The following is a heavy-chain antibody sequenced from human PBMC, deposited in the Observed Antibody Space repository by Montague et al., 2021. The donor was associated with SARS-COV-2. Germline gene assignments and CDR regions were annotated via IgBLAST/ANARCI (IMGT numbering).Heavy chain of an antibody. Sequence: SLRLSLSASGFIFSTYGMHWVRQAPGKELEWVAVIWSDGSNKYYADSVKGRFTISRDNSKNTLYLQMNSLRAEDTAVYYCARPLRYLDWLYFDYWGQGTLVTVSS. J-gene: IGHJ4*02. CDR1: GFIFSTYG. CDR2: IWSDGSNK. V-gene: IGHV3-33*01. CDR3: ARPLRYLDWLYFDY. D-gene: IGHD3-9*01.